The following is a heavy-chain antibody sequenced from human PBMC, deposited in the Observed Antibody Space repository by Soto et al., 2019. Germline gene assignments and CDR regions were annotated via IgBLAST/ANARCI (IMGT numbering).Heavy chain of an antibody. Sequence: PGGSLSLSCAASGVTFSSYAMNWVRQPPGKGLEWVSIISGGGGSAYYADSVKGRFSISRDNSKNTLYLQMNSLRAEDTAVYYCAKVGTSWYSHFDCCGQGTLVTVSS. CDR2: ISGGGGSA. D-gene: IGHD6-13*01. CDR1: GVTFSSYA. CDR3: AKVGTSWYSHFDC. V-gene: IGHV3-23*01. J-gene: IGHJ4*02.